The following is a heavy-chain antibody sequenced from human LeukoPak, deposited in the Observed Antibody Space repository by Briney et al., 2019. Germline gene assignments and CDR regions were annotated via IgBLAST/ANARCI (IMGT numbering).Heavy chain of an antibody. CDR2: MQHDGIDK. CDR1: GFTFSNFG. Sequence: GGSLRLSCVVSGFTFSNFGMHWVRQAPGKGLEWVAFMQHDGIDKFYADSVEGRFTISRDNSKSTLFLQMNSLTTEDTALYFCAQDIPIERIQGFGPGSWGQGTLVTVSS. V-gene: IGHV3-30*02. CDR3: AQDIPIERIQGFGPGS. D-gene: IGHD3-10*01. J-gene: IGHJ5*02.